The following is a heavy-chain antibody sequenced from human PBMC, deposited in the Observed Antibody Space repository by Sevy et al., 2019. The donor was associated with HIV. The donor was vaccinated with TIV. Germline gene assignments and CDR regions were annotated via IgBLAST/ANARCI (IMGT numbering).Heavy chain of an antibody. CDR1: GFSFCNYW. D-gene: IGHD2-2*01. Sequence: GGSLRLSCAASGFSFCNYWMSWVRQAPGKGLEWVANIKRDGSEKYYVASVKGRFTISRDNAKTSLFLQMNSLRGEDTAVYYCARDCSSASCLWGMDVWGQGTTVTVSS. CDR2: IKRDGSEK. J-gene: IGHJ6*02. CDR3: ARDCSSASCLWGMDV. V-gene: IGHV3-7*03.